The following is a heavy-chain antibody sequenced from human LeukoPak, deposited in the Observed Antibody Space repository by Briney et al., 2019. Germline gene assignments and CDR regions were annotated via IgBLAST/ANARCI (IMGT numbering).Heavy chain of an antibody. V-gene: IGHV3-23*01. CDR3: AKDGGGTIFGMVIILHYMDV. CDR2: ISGSGGST. J-gene: IGHJ6*03. D-gene: IGHD3-3*01. CDR1: GFTFSDYA. Sequence: GGSLRLSCAASGFTFSDYAMNWVRQAPGKGLEWVSTISGSGGSTYYADSVKGRFTISRDNSKNTLYLQMNSLRAGDTAVYSCAKDGGGTIFGMVIILHYMDVWGKGTTVTVSS.